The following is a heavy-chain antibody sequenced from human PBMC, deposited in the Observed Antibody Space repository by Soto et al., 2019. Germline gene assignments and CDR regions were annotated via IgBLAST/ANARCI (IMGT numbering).Heavy chain of an antibody. CDR2: ISSSSSYI. Sequence: GSLRLSGTASGFTFSSYSMNWVRQAPGKGLEWVSSISSSSSYIYYADSVKGRFTISRDNAKNSLYLQMNSLRAEDTAVYYCARSTRGFGYFDYWGQGTLVTVYS. V-gene: IGHV3-21*01. CDR1: GFTFSSYS. CDR3: ARSTRGFGYFDY. J-gene: IGHJ4*02. D-gene: IGHD2-15*01.